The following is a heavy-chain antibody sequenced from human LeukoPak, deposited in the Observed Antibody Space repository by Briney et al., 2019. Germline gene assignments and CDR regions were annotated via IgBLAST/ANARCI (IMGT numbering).Heavy chain of an antibody. CDR3: ARLDYGDYVPTFDY. D-gene: IGHD4-17*01. CDR2: IYYSGST. Sequence: SETLSLTCTVSGGSISSSSYYWGWIRQPPGKGLEWIVSIYYSGSTYYNPSLKSRVTISVDTSKNQFSLKLSSVTAADTAVYYCARLDYGDYVPTFDYWGQGTLVTVSS. CDR1: GGSISSSSYY. V-gene: IGHV4-39*01. J-gene: IGHJ4*02.